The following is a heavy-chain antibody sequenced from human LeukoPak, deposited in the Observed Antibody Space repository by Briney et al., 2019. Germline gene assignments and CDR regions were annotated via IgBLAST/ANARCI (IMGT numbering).Heavy chain of an antibody. CDR2: IYYSGST. V-gene: IGHV4-59*01. Sequence: SETLSLTCTVSGGSISNYYWTWIRQPPGKGLEWIGYIYYSGSTKYNPSLKSRVTISVDTSKNQFSLKVSSVTAEDTAVYYCVSGPYPAAGTDHQFDYWGQGTLVTVSS. J-gene: IGHJ4*02. CDR1: GGSISNYY. CDR3: VSGPYPAAGTDHQFDY. D-gene: IGHD6-13*01.